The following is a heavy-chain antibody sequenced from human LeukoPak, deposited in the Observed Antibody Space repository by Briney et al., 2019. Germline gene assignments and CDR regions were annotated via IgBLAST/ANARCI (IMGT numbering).Heavy chain of an antibody. D-gene: IGHD3-3*01. CDR3: ARASYYLFWSGYYASYFDY. CDR2: IWSDGSNK. CDR1: GFTFSSYG. Sequence: GGSLRLSCAASGFTFSSYGMHWVRQAPGKGLKWVAVIWSDGSNKYYADSVKGRFTISRDNSKNTLYLQMNSLRAEDTAVYYCARASYYLFWSGYYASYFDYWGQGTLVTASS. V-gene: IGHV3-33*01. J-gene: IGHJ4*02.